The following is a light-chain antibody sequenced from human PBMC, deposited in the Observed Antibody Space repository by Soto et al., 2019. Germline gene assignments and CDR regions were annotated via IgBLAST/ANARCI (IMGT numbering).Light chain of an antibody. Sequence: AIQLTQSPSSLSASVGERVTITCRASQGISSALAWYQQKPGKAPKLLIYDASSLESGVPSRFSGSGSGTDCTLTISSLQPEDFATYYCQQFNSYPQTFGQGTKVEIK. V-gene: IGKV1-13*02. CDR3: QQFNSYPQT. J-gene: IGKJ1*01. CDR1: QGISSA. CDR2: DAS.